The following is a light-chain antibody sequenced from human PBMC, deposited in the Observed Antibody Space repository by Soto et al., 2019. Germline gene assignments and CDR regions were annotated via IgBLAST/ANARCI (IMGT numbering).Light chain of an antibody. Sequence: IQLTESPSSLSASVGDRVTVTCRASEDITNYLAWYQQKVGKAPKLLIYDASTLHSGVPSRFSGSGSGTDFTLTISGLQPEDFAVYYCQQYGDLPLTFGGGTKVDIK. CDR2: DAS. CDR1: EDITNY. V-gene: IGKV1-9*01. CDR3: QQYGDLPLT. J-gene: IGKJ4*01.